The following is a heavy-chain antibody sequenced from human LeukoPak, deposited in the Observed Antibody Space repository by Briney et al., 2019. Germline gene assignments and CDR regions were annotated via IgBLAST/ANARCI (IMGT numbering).Heavy chain of an antibody. J-gene: IGHJ4*02. CDR1: GGTFSSYA. V-gene: IGHV1-69*04. CDR2: IIPILGIA. D-gene: IGHD6-6*01. Sequence: GASVKVSCKASGGTFSSYAISWVRQAPGQGLEWMGRIIPILGIANYAQKFQGRVTITADKSTSTAYMELSSLRSEDTAVYYCARGRPGTGYFDYWGQGILVTVSS. CDR3: ARGRPGTGYFDY.